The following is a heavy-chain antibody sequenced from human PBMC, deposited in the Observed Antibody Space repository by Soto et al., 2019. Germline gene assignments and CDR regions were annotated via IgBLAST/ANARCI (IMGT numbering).Heavy chain of an antibody. Sequence: QVQLQESGPGLVEPSGTLSLTCAVSGDSISSSHWWSWVRQPPGKGLEWIGEIFHSGTTKYNPSLGSRVTMSVDKSNNHLSLKLRSVTAADTAVYYCARQLERGDLPEGFEYWGQGTLATVS. D-gene: IGHD1-1*01. CDR1: GDSISSSHW. CDR2: IFHSGTT. J-gene: IGHJ4*02. CDR3: ARQLERGDLPEGFEY. V-gene: IGHV4-4*02.